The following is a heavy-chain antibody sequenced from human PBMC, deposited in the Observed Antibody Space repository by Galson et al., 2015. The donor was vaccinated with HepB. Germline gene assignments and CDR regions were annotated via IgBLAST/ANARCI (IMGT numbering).Heavy chain of an antibody. CDR1: GFTFSSCG. D-gene: IGHD6-19*01. V-gene: IGHV3-23*01. Sequence: SLRLSCAVSGFTFSSCGMSWVRQAPGKGLEWVSTISDSGGSTYYADSVKGRFTISRDNSKNTLYLQMNNLRAEDTAVYYCAKKSGIGWYYFDYWGQGTLVTVSS. J-gene: IGHJ4*02. CDR3: AKKSGIGWYYFDY. CDR2: ISDSGGST.